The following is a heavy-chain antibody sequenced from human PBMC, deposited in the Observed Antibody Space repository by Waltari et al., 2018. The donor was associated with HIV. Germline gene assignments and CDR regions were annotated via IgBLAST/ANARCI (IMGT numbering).Heavy chain of an antibody. V-gene: IGHV7-4-1*01. Sequence: QVQLVQSGSELKKPGASVKVSCKASGYTFISNAINCVRQAPGQGLEWMGWVNTKTGNPTYAQGFTGRFVFAVDTAVSTTFLQIDSLKGEDTALYYCARDTGPGRSFDSWGQGTLVTVSS. CDR1: GYTFISNA. CDR3: ARDTGPGRSFDS. CDR2: VNTKTGNP. J-gene: IGHJ4*02. D-gene: IGHD3-10*01.